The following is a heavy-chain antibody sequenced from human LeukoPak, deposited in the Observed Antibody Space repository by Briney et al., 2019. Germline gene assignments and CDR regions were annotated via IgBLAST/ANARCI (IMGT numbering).Heavy chain of an antibody. V-gene: IGHV3-30*03. J-gene: IGHJ4*02. CDR3: ARASNYYDSSGYTGYYFDY. D-gene: IGHD3-22*01. Sequence: GGSLRLSCAASGFTFSTSWMHWVRQAPGKGLEWVAVISYDGSNKYYADSVKGRFTISRDNSKNTLYLQMNSLRAEDTAVYYCARASNYYDSSGYTGYYFDYWGQGTLVTVSS. CDR2: ISYDGSNK. CDR1: GFTFSTSW.